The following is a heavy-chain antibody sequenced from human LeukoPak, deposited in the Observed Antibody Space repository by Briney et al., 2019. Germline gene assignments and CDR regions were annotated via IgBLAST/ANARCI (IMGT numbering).Heavy chain of an antibody. CDR3: AKGTKGFDY. CDR1: GFTFSIFG. CDR2: ITNGGEDT. V-gene: IGHV3-23*01. J-gene: IGHJ4*02. Sequence: PGGSLRISCAASGFTFSIFGMSWIRKAPGKGLERVSGITNGGEDTYYADSVKGRFTISRDNSKNTLYLQMNSLRAEDTAIYYCAKGTKGFDYWGQGTLVTVSS.